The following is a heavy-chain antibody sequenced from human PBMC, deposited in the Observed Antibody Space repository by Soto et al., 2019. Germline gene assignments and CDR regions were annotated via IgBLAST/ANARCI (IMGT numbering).Heavy chain of an antibody. Sequence: SETLSLTFAVYGGSFSGYYWTWIRQPPGKGLEWMGKINHRGTTNYNPSLKSRVTISVDTARNQLSLKLSSVTGADTAVYYCARGLVGATHYDAFDIWGQVTMVTVSS. CDR1: GGSFSGYY. J-gene: IGHJ3*02. CDR2: INHRGTT. D-gene: IGHD1-26*01. CDR3: ARGLVGATHYDAFDI. V-gene: IGHV4-34*01.